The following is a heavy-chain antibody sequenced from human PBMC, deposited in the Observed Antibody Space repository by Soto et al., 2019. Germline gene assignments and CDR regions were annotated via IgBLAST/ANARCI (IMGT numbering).Heavy chain of an antibody. CDR3: ARDHLGIAAGDFDL. V-gene: IGHV3-33*01. CDR1: GFTFNTYS. Sequence: QVQLEESGGGVVQPGRSLRLSCEASGFTFNTYSMHWVRQPPGKGLEWLAAIWYDGTQKYYADSVKGRFIISRDNSKKTLYLEMNSLRADDTAVYYCARDHLGIAAGDFDLWGQGTLVTVSS. CDR2: IWYDGTQK. J-gene: IGHJ4*02. D-gene: IGHD6-19*01.